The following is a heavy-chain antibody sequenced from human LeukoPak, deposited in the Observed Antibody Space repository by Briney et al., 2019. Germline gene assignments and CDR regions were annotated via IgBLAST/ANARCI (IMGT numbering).Heavy chain of an antibody. V-gene: IGHV3-53*01. Sequence: PGGSLRLSCAASGFTFSGYPIHWVRQAPGKGLEWVAVVRKVGTTVYTDSVKGRFTISRDTSKNTLNLQMNSLRAEDTAVYYCARDSRWLLDYWGQGTLITVSS. CDR2: VRKVGTT. D-gene: IGHD6-19*01. CDR1: GFTFSGYP. CDR3: ARDSRWLLDY. J-gene: IGHJ4*02.